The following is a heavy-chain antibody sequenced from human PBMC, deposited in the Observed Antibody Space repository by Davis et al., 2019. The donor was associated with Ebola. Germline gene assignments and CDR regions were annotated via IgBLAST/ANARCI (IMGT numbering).Heavy chain of an antibody. V-gene: IGHV4-34*01. CDR3: ARERPGAAAGNYYYYYGMDV. CDR2: INHSGST. CDR1: GGSFRVYY. J-gene: IGHJ6*02. Sequence: MPSETLSLTCAVYGGSFRVYYWSWIRQPPGKGLEWIGEINHSGSTNYNPSLKSRVTISVDTSKNQFSLKLSSVTAPDTAVYYCARERPGAAAGNYYYYYGMDVWGQGTTVTVSS. D-gene: IGHD6-13*01.